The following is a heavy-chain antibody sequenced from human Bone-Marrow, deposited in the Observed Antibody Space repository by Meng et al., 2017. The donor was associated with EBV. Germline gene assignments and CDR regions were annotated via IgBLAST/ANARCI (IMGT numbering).Heavy chain of an antibody. Sequence: QRHWQQSGPGLGKPWDSLSLMCSGSGGSISRRGYSWGWVRQPPGKGLDWIATIYYEGSSYYNRSLKGRVAISIDTSQNQFSLKLSSVTAADTAVYYCARGYGGYAIDYWGQGTLVTVSS. CDR1: GGSISRRGYS. CDR2: IYYEGSS. D-gene: IGHD5-12*01. V-gene: IGHV4-39*07. J-gene: IGHJ4*02. CDR3: ARGYGGYAIDY.